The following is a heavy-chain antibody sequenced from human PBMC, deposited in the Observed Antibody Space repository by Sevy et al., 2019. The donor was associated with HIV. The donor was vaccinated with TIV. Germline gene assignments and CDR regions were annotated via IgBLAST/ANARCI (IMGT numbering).Heavy chain of an antibody. D-gene: IGHD3-10*02. Sequence: GGSLRLSCAASGFTFSGYAMRWVRQAPGKGLEWVGLVAYDGNTKYYADSVKGRFTISRDNSENTLYLQMDSLRTEDTAVYFCAREGRFDQYVWGGQGALVTVSS. CDR1: GFTFSGYA. CDR3: AREGRFDQYVW. J-gene: IGHJ4*01. V-gene: IGHV3-30*04. CDR2: VAYDGNTK.